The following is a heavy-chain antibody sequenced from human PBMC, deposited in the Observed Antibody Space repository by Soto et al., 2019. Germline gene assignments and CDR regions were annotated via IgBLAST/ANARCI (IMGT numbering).Heavy chain of an antibody. CDR1: GYTFTGYY. Sequence: ASVKVSCKASGYTFTGYYMHWVRQAPGQGLEWMGWINPNSGGTNYAQKFQGRVTMTRDTSISTAYMELNRLRSDDTAVYYCAIGLVPAATYDVWGQGTTVTVSS. CDR3: AIGLVPAATYDV. J-gene: IGHJ6*02. V-gene: IGHV1-2*02. D-gene: IGHD2-2*01. CDR2: INPNSGGT.